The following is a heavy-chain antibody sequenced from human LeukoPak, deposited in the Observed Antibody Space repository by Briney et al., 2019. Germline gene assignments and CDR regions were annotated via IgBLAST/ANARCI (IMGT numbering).Heavy chain of an antibody. D-gene: IGHD6-13*01. J-gene: IGHJ5*02. CDR1: GFTFSSYE. Sequence: GGSLRLSCAASGFTFSSYEMNWVRQAPGKGLEWVSYISSSGSTIYYADSVKGRFTISRDNAKNSLYLQMNSLRAEDTAVYYCARNRIANNWFDPWGQGTLVTVSS. V-gene: IGHV3-48*03. CDR2: ISSSGSTI. CDR3: ARNRIANNWFDP.